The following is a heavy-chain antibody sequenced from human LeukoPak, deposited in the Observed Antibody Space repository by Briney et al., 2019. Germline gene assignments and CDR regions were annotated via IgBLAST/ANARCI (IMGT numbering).Heavy chain of an antibody. Sequence: SETLSLTCTVSGDSINSRSYYWGWIRQPPGEGLEWIGSIYYSGITYYNPSLRSRLTMSVDTSNNQFSLNLRSVTAADAAVYYCARIDRASDWYFDSWGQGTQVTVSS. J-gene: IGHJ4*02. CDR2: IYYSGIT. V-gene: IGHV4-39*07. CDR3: ARIDRASDWYFDS. CDR1: GDSINSRSYY. D-gene: IGHD2-21*02.